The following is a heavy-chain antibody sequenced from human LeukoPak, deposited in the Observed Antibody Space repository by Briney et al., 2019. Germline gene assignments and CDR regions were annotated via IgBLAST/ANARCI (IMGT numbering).Heavy chain of an antibody. CDR3: ARHPPMDAAMVDYFDY. V-gene: IGHV4-39*01. J-gene: IGHJ4*02. D-gene: IGHD5-18*01. CDR2: IYYSGST. CDR1: GGSISSSSYY. Sequence: PSETLSLTCTVSGGSISSSSYYWGWIRQPPGKGLEWIGSIYYSGSTYYNPSLKSRVTISVDTSKNQFSLKLSSVTAADAAVYYCARHPPMDAAMVDYFDYWGQGTLVTVSS.